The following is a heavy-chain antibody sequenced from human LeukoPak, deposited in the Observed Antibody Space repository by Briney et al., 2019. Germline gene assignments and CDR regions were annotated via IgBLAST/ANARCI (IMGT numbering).Heavy chain of an antibody. V-gene: IGHV3-48*03. J-gene: IGHJ4*01. CDR1: GFSFSDFE. Sequence: GGSLRLSCAVSGFSFSDFEINWVRQAPGKGLEWVGFISSSGSIVYYADSVKGRFTVSRDNAKNSLYLLMSSLRADDTAVYYCARGPQNSWGLFDFWGHGTLVTVS. D-gene: IGHD3-16*01. CDR3: ARGPQNSWGLFDF. CDR2: ISSSGSIV.